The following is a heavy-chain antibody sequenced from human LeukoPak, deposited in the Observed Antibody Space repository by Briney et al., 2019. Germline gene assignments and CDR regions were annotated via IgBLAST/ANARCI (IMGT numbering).Heavy chain of an antibody. CDR2: IDSTKSNI. CDR1: GFTFSSYE. D-gene: IGHD3-3*01. J-gene: IGHJ4*02. V-gene: IGHV3-48*01. CDR3: ARSSHGDFWSGYYLDD. Sequence: PGGSLRLSCAASGFTFSSYEMNWVRQAPGEGLEWVSYIDSTKSNIYYADSVKGRFTISRDNAKNSLYLQMNSLRAEDTAVYYCARSSHGDFWSGYYLDDWGQGTLVTVSS.